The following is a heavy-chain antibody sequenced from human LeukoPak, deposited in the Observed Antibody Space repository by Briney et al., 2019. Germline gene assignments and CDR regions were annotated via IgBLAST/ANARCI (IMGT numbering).Heavy chain of an antibody. CDR3: AKAPYYYDSSGYYYGWNYYYGMDV. D-gene: IGHD3-22*01. V-gene: IGHV3-23*01. J-gene: IGHJ6*02. Sequence: GGSLRLSCAASGFTFSSYAMSWVRQAPGKGLEWVSAISGSGGSTYYADSVKGRFTISRDNSKNTLYLQMNSLRAEDTAVYYCAKAPYYYDSSGYYYGWNYYYGMDVWGQRTTVTVSS. CDR1: GFTFSSYA. CDR2: ISGSGGST.